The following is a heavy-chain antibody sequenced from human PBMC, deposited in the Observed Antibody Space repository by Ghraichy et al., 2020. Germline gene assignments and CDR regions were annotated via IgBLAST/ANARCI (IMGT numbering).Heavy chain of an antibody. CDR3: AKASRLVSGKDFQD. J-gene: IGHJ1*01. D-gene: IGHD2-21*02. V-gene: IGHV3-23*01. Sequence: GGSLRLSCAASGFSFSNYAMSWVRQAPGKGLEWVSTVGGPGDRTFYADSVKGRFTISRDNFKDTVYLQMDSLRADDTAVYYCAKASRLVSGKDFQDWGQGTLVTVSS. CDR1: GFSFSNYA. CDR2: VGGPGDRT.